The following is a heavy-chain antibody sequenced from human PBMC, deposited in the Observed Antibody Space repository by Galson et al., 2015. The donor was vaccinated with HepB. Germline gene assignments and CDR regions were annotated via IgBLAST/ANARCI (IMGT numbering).Heavy chain of an antibody. CDR1: GFTFSNYW. V-gene: IGHV3-7*03. CDR3: QLALVGRADVFHV. J-gene: IGHJ3*01. CDR2: INEDGTGK. Sequence: SLRLSCAASGFTFSNYWMSWVRRGSGEGLEWVANINEDGTGKYYVDSVTGRFTISRDNADNSLYLQMNSLRAEDTAVYYCQLALVGRADVFHVWGQGTMVTVSS. D-gene: IGHD3-3*02.